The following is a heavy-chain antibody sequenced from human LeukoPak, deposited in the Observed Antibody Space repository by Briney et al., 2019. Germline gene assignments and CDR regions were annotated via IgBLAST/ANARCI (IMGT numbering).Heavy chain of an antibody. CDR1: GGSVYTSDYY. CDR3: ARVFDS. V-gene: IGHV4-39*07. CDR2: IFYTGKT. Sequence: SETLSLTCTVPGGSVYTSDYYWGWVRQPPGKGPEWIGDIFYTGKTNYNPSLKSRVSISIDTSKNQFSLKLTSVTAADTAAYYCARVFDSWGQGTLVTVSS. J-gene: IGHJ4*02.